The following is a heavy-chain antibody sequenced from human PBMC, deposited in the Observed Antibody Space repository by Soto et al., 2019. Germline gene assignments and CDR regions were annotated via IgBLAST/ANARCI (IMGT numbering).Heavy chain of an antibody. J-gene: IGHJ4*02. CDR3: ARVHGDIDY. D-gene: IGHD4-17*01. CDR2: ISAYNGNT. Sequence: ASVKVSCKASGNTVPNYAIHWVRQAPGQGLEWMGWISAYNGNTNYAQKLQGRVTMTTDTSTSTAYMELRSLRSDDTAVYYCARVHGDIDYWGQGTLVTVSS. V-gene: IGHV1-18*01. CDR1: GNTVPNYA.